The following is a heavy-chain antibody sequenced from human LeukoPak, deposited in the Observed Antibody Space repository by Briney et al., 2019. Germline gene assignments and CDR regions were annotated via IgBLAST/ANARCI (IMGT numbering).Heavy chain of an antibody. CDR1: GGSISSYY. V-gene: IGHV4-4*07. Sequence: SETLSLTCTVSGGSISSYYWSWIRQPAGKGLEWIGRIYTSGSTNYNPSLKSRVTMSVDTSKNQFSLKLSPVTAADTAVYYCAGIAAAERHDYWGQGTLVTVSS. CDR3: AGIAAAERHDY. D-gene: IGHD6-13*01. CDR2: IYTSGST. J-gene: IGHJ4*02.